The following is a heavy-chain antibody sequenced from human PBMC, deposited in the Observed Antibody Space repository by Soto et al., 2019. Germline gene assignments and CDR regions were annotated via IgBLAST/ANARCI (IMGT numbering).Heavy chain of an antibody. CDR1: GFTFSSYG. J-gene: IGHJ6*02. CDR2: IWYDGSNK. CDR3: ATDYGDYVNYYYGMGV. Sequence: QVQLVESGGGVVQPGRSLRLSCAASGFTFSSYGMHWVRQAPGKGLEWVAVIWYDGSNKYYADSVKGRFTISRDNSKNTLYLQMNSLRAEDTAVYYCATDYGDYVNYYYGMGVWGQGTTVTVSS. V-gene: IGHV3-33*01. D-gene: IGHD4-17*01.